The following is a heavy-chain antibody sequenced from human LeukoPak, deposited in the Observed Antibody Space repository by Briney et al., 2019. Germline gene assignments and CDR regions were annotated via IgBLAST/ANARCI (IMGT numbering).Heavy chain of an antibody. CDR2: IYTSGST. D-gene: IGHD4-17*01. CDR3: ARGMGLRGIFDY. V-gene: IGHV4-61*02. J-gene: IGHJ4*02. Sequence: PSETLSLTCTVSGGSISSGNYYWSWIRQPAGKGLEWIGRIYTSGSTNYNPSLKSRVTMSVDTPKNQFSLKLSSVTAADTAVYYCARGMGLRGIFDYWGQGTLVTVSS. CDR1: GGSISSGNYY.